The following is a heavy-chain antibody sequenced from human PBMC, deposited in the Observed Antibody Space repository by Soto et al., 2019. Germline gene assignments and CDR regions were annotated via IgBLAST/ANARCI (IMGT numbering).Heavy chain of an antibody. D-gene: IGHD2-21*01. CDR2: LNPGNGNT. Sequence: ASVKASCKASGYAFTNHAIHWVRQAPGQRLEWMGWLNPGNGNTKYPQKFQGRVTITRDTSASTAYMFLSSLRSEDTAVYYCARDQWRPYCGGDCYSDWYFDLWGRGTLVTVS. J-gene: IGHJ2*01. CDR3: ARDQWRPYCGGDCYSDWYFDL. V-gene: IGHV1-3*01. CDR1: GYAFTNHA.